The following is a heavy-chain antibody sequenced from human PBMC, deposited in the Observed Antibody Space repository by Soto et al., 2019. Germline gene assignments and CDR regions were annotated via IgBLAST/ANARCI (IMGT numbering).Heavy chain of an antibody. CDR1: GGSISSGGYY. J-gene: IGHJ4*02. CDR3: ATSIVVVTDFDY. V-gene: IGHV4-31*03. Sequence: SETLSLTCTVSGGSISSGGYYWSWIRQHPGKGLEWIGYIYYSGSTYYNPSLKSRVTISVDTSKNQFSLKLSSVTAADTAVYYCATSIVVVTDFDYWGQGTLVTVSS. CDR2: IYYSGST. D-gene: IGHD3-22*01.